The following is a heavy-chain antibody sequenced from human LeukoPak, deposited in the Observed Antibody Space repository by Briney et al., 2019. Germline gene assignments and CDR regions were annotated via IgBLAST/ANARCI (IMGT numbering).Heavy chain of an antibody. CDR2: IIPILGIA. J-gene: IGHJ4*02. CDR3: ASSIVGATLFDY. V-gene: IGHV1-69*04. CDR1: GGTFSSYA. D-gene: IGHD1-26*01. Sequence: SVKVSCKASGGTFSSYAISWVRQAPGQGPEWMGRIIPILGIANYAQKFQGRVTITADKSTSTAYMELSSLRSEDTAVYYCASSIVGATLFDYWGQGTLVTVSS.